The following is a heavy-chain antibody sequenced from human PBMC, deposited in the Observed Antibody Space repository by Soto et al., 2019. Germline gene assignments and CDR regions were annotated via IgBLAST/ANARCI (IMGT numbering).Heavy chain of an antibody. CDR2: IAVGSGYT. J-gene: IGHJ4*02. V-gene: IGHV1-58*01. CDR1: GFTFTSSA. D-gene: IGHD2-8*01. Sequence: SVKVSCKASGFTFTSSAFQWVRQARGQRLEWIGWIAVGSGYTNYAQRFQGRVTPTRDMSTATTYMELSRLTSEDTAIYYRAADATAWQQMVPSDYWGQGTLVTVSS. CDR3: AADATAWQQMVPSDY.